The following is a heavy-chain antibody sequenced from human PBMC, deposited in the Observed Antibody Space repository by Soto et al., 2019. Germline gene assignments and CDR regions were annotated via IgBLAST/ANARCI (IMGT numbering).Heavy chain of an antibody. CDR2: TYYRSKWST. Sequence: SQTLSLTCAISGDSVSSKSAAWNWIRQSPSRGLEWLGRTYYRSKWSTDYAVSVKSRITINPDTSKNQFSLQLNSVTPEDTALYYCTRALSGSYDYWGQGNLVTVSS. J-gene: IGHJ4*02. V-gene: IGHV6-1*01. CDR1: GDSVSSKSAA. D-gene: IGHD1-26*01. CDR3: TRALSGSYDY.